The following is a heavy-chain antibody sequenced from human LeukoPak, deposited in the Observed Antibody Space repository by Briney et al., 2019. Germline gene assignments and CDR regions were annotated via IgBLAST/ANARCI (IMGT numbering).Heavy chain of an antibody. CDR1: GFSLRARGVG. Sequence: SGPTLFNPTQTLTLTCTFSGFSLRARGVGVGWIRQPPGKALEWLSFIYWDGEKRYSPTIKSRLTITKDTSKNQVVLTMTNMDPVDTATYYCAHYHGDYHYFDPWGQGTLVTVSS. J-gene: IGHJ4*02. CDR2: IYWDGEK. V-gene: IGHV2-5*02. D-gene: IGHD4-17*01. CDR3: AHYHGDYHYFDP.